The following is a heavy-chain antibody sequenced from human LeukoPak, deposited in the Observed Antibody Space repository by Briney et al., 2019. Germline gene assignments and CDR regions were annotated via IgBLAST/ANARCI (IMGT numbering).Heavy chain of an antibody. CDR1: GGSISSSNW. J-gene: IGHJ4*02. CDR2: IYHSGST. D-gene: IGHD2-8*01. CDR3: ARHFVFVYGGSSFDY. V-gene: IGHV4-4*02. Sequence: SGTLSLTCGVSGGSISSSNWWSWVRQPPGKGLEWIGEIYHSGSTNYNPSLKSRVTISVDKSKNQFSLKLSSVTAADTAVYYCARHFVFVYGGSSFDYWGQGTLVTVSS.